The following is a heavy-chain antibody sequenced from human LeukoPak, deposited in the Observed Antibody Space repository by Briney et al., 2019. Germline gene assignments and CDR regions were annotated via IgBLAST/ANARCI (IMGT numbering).Heavy chain of an antibody. CDR3: ARTSRLVALDYYYYYYMDV. D-gene: IGHD1-1*01. J-gene: IGHJ6*03. CDR2: INPNSGGT. Sequence: ASVKVSCKASGYTLTGYYMHWVRQAPGQGLEWMGWINPNSGGTNYAQKFQGRVTMTRDTSISTAYMELSRLRSDDTAVYYCARTSRLVALDYYYYYYMDVWGKGTTVTISS. V-gene: IGHV1-2*02. CDR1: GYTLTGYY.